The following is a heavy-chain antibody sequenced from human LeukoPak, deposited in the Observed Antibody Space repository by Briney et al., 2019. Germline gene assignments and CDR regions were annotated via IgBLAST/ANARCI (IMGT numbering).Heavy chain of an antibody. D-gene: IGHD2/OR15-2a*01. CDR2: IRSDGSNK. V-gene: IGHV3-30*02. CDR1: GFTFSSYA. CDR3: AKGAISACYSLDQ. J-gene: IGHJ4*02. Sequence: PGGSLRLSCAASGFTFSSYAMHWVRQAPGKGLEWVAFIRSDGSNKNYADSVKGRFTISRDSSKNTLSLQMNNLRAEDTAVYFCAKGAISACYSLDQWGQGTLVTVSS.